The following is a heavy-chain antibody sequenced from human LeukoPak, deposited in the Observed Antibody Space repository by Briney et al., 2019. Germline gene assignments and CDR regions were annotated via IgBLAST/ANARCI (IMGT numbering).Heavy chain of an antibody. CDR1: GGSFSGYY. V-gene: IGHV4-34*01. J-gene: IGHJ4*02. CDR2: INHSGST. Sequence: SETLSLTCAVYGGSFSGYYWSWIRQPPGKGLEWIGEINHSGSTNYNPSLKSRVTISVDTSKNQFSLKLSSVTAVDTAVYYCARGTSSGYFDYWGQGTLVTVSS. CDR3: ARGTSSGYFDY. D-gene: IGHD3-22*01.